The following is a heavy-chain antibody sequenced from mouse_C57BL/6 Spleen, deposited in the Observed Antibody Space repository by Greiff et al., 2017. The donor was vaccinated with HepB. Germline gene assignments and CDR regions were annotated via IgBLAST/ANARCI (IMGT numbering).Heavy chain of an antibody. CDR2: IHPNSGST. CDR3: ARKGSSYDYAMDY. J-gene: IGHJ4*01. CDR1: GYTFTSYW. D-gene: IGHD1-1*01. V-gene: IGHV1-64*01. Sequence: QVHVKQPGAELVKPGASVKLSCKASGYTFTSYWMHWVKQRPGQGLEWIGMIHPNSGSTNYNEKFKSKATLTVDKSSSTAYMQLSSLTSEDSAVYYCARKGSSYDYAMDYWGQGTSVTVSS.